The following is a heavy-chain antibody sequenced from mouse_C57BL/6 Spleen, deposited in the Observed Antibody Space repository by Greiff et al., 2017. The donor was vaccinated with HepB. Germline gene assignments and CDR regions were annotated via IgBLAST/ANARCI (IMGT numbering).Heavy chain of an antibody. J-gene: IGHJ2*01. D-gene: IGHD1-1*01. CDR3: ARSLPDYYGSSYDFDY. CDR2: IDPNSGGT. CDR1: GYTFTSYW. Sequence: QVQLQQPGAELVKPGASVKLSCKASGYTFTSYWMHWVKQRPGRGLEWIGRIDPNSGGTKYNEKFKSKATLTGDKPSSTAYMQLSSLTSEDAAVYYCARSLPDYYGSSYDFDYWGQGTTLTVSS. V-gene: IGHV1-72*01.